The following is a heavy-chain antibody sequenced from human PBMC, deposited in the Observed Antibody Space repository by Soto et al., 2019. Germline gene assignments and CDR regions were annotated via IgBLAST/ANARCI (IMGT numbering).Heavy chain of an antibody. CDR2: INAGNGNT. D-gene: IGHD6-19*01. CDR1: GYTFTSYA. J-gene: IGHJ4*02. V-gene: IGHV1-3*01. CDR3: ARTPPIAVAGTTFDY. Sequence: ASVKVSCKASGYTFTSYAMHWVRQAPGQRLEWMGWINAGNGNTKYSQKFQGRVTITRDTSASTAYMELSSLRSEDTAVYYCARTPPIAVAGTTFDYWGQGTLVTVSS.